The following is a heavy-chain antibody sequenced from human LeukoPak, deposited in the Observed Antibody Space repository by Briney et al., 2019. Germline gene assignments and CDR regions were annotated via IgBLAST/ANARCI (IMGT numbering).Heavy chain of an antibody. CDR1: GFTFSSFW. CDR3: ARAPSEIGGYYPEYFRH. J-gene: IGHJ1*01. CDR2: IKSDGST. V-gene: IGHV3-74*01. D-gene: IGHD3-22*01. Sequence: GGSLRLSCAASGFTFSSFWMHWVRQAPGKGLVWVSRIKSDGSTNYADSVKGRFTISRDNAKNTVSLQMNSLRVEDTGVYYCARAPSEIGGYYPEYFRHWGQGTLVTVSS.